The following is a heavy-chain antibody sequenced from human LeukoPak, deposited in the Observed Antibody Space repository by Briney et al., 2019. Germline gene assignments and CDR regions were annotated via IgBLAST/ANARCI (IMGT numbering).Heavy chain of an antibody. CDR2: IYYSGST. V-gene: IGHV4-59*01. J-gene: IGHJ3*01. D-gene: IGHD4-23*01. Sequence: SETLSLTCTVSGGSISSYYWSWIRQPPGRGLEWIGYIYYSGSTNYNPSLKSRVTISVDTSKNRFSLKLSSVTAADTAVYYCARVADYGRNCLPFLTWGQGTMVTVSS. CDR1: GGSISSYY. CDR3: ARVADYGRNCLPFLT.